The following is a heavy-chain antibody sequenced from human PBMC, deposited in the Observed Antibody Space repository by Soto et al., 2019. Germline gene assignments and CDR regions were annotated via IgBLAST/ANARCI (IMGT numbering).Heavy chain of an antibody. CDR2: INHIGES. CDR3: ARDFGAGAHFDH. Sequence: QVHLQQWGTGLLKPSETLSLTCAVYGGSLTAYWWTWIRQTPGKGLEWIGEINHIGESNHNPSLKSRVTISLDTSQNQFSLKLTSVTVGDTAVYYCARDFGAGAHFDHWGQGSLVTVSS. CDR1: GGSLTAYW. D-gene: IGHD3-10*01. V-gene: IGHV4-34*01. J-gene: IGHJ4*02.